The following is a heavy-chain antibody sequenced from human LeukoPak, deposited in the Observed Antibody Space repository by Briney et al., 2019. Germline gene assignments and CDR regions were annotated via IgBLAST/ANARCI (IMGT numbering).Heavy chain of an antibody. CDR1: GASISDYY. CDR2: IYYSGST. V-gene: IGHV4-59*08. D-gene: IGHD3-10*01. CDR3: ARHESFRGYFDY. J-gene: IGHJ4*02. Sequence: SSVTLSLTCTVSGASISDYYWSWIRQPPGKGLEWIGYIYYSGSTNYNPSLKSRVTISVDTSTNQYSLKLSSVTAADTAVYYCARHESFRGYFDYWGQGTLVTVSS.